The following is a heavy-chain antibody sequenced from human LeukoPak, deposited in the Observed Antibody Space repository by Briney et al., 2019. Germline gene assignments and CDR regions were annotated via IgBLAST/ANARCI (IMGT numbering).Heavy chain of an antibody. CDR1: GFTFSSYW. CDR2: INTDGSSP. V-gene: IGHV3-74*01. Sequence: GGSLRLSCAASGFTFSSYWMHWVRQAPGKGLVWLSRINTDGSSPGYADSVKGRFTISRDNSKNTLYLQMNSLRAEDTAVYYCARESGWGLPHAFDFWGQGTMVTVSS. CDR3: ARESGWGLPHAFDF. J-gene: IGHJ3*01. D-gene: IGHD3-3*01.